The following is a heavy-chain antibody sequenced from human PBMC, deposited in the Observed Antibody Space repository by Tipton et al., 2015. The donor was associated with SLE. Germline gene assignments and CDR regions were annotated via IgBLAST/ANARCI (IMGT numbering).Heavy chain of an antibody. D-gene: IGHD2-21*02. CDR1: GGSVSSGRFY. CDR3: TRGDDRTGLGWYFDL. Sequence: TLSLTCTVSGGSVSSGRFYCTWIRQPAGKGLEWIGHIYTSDNIKYNPSLQSRVSISADTSKNPFSLKLNSVTAADTAVYYCTRGDDRTGLGWYFDLWGRGSLVTVSS. J-gene: IGHJ2*01. CDR2: IYTSDNI. V-gene: IGHV4-61*09.